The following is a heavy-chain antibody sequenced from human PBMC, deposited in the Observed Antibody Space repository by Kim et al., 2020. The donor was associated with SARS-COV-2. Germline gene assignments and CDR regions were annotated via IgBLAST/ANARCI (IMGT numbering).Heavy chain of an antibody. V-gene: IGHV3-15*01. CDR3: TTDPGPYGAGIDL. D-gene: IGHD3-10*01. J-gene: IGHJ2*01. CDR1: GFTFSNAW. CDR2: IKSKTGGGTT. Sequence: GGSLRLSCAASGFTFSNAWMSWVRQTPGKGLEWVGHIKSKTGGGTTDYAAPVKARFTISRDDSKNTLYLQMNSLKTEDTAVYYCTTDPGPYGAGIDLWGRGILVTVSP.